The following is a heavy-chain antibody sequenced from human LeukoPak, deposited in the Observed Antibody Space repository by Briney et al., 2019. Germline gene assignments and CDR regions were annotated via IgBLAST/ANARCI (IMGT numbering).Heavy chain of an antibody. V-gene: IGHV4-59*01. CDR3: ARVRVVRGVTYYFDY. Sequence: SLSLTCTVSGGSLSSDYWSCIRQPPGKGLEWFGYIYNSGSANYNPSLKSRVTISVDTSRNQFSLKLSSVTAADTAVYYCARVRVVRGVTYYFDYWGQGTLVTVSS. J-gene: IGHJ4*02. D-gene: IGHD3-10*01. CDR2: IYNSGSA. CDR1: GGSLSSDY.